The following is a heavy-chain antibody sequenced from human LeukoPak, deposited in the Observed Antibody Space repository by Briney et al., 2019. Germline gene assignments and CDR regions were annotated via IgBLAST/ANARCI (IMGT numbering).Heavy chain of an antibody. J-gene: IGHJ4*02. CDR3: ARGGPLRFLEWLSF. CDR2: IIPIFGTA. Sequence: ASVKVSCKVSGGTFSSYAISWVRQAPGQGLEWMGGIIPIFGTANYAQKFQGRVTITTDESTSTAYMELSSLRSEDTAVYYCARGGPLRFLEWLSFWGQGTLVTVSS. CDR1: GGTFSSYA. D-gene: IGHD3-3*01. V-gene: IGHV1-69*05.